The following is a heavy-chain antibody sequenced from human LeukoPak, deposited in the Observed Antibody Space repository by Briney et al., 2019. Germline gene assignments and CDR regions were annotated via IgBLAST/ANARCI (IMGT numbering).Heavy chain of an antibody. D-gene: IGHD6-13*01. CDR2: ISTYSGNT. CDR1: GYSFSGYG. CDR3: ARVGAAPGHFDY. V-gene: IGHV1-18*01. Sequence: ASVTVSCKAFGYSFSGYGISWVRQAPGQGLEWIGWISTYSGNTNYAHNLQGRITVTTETSTSTAYMELRSLRSDDTAVYYCARVGAAPGHFDYWGQGTQLTVSS. J-gene: IGHJ4*02.